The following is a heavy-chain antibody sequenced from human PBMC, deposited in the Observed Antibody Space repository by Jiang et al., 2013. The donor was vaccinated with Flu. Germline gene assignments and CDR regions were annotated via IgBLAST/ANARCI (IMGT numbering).Heavy chain of an antibody. CDR1: NSAA. J-gene: IGHJ5*02. Sequence: NSAAWNWIRQSPSRGLEWLGRTYYRSKWYNDYAVSVKSRITINPDTSKNQFSLQLNSVTPEDTAVYYCARYTRGYDLPDNWFDPWGQGTLVTVSS. D-gene: IGHD3-3*01. V-gene: IGHV6-1*01. CDR2: TYYRSKWYN. CDR3: ARYTRGYDLPDNWFDP.